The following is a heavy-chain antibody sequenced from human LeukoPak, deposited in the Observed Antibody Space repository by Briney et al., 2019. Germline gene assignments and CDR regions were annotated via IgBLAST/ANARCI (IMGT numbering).Heavy chain of an antibody. V-gene: IGHV1-2*02. D-gene: IGHD5-12*01. J-gene: IGHJ5*02. CDR3: AREVKDIVATSTDP. CDR1: GYTFTGYY. Sequence: ASVKVSCKASGYTFTGYYMHWVRQAPGQGLEWMGWINPNSGGTNYAQKFQGRVTMTRDTSISTAYMELSRLRSDDTAVYYCAREVKDIVATSTDPWGQGTLVTVSS. CDR2: INPNSGGT.